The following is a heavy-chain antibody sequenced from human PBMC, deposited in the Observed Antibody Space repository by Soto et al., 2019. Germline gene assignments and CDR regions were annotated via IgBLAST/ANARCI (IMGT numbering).Heavy chain of an antibody. CDR1: GFTVGDYG. V-gene: IGHV3-49*03. J-gene: IGHJ4*02. Sequence: AGGSLRLSCTASGFTVGDYGMNWLRQAPGKGLEWVGFIRGKAHGGTTEYAASVKGRFTISRDESKSIVYLQMDSLKTEDTAVYYCNRWANDVSFSRNWGQGTLVTVSS. CDR2: IRGKAHGGTT. D-gene: IGHD1-1*01. CDR3: NRWANDVSFSRN.